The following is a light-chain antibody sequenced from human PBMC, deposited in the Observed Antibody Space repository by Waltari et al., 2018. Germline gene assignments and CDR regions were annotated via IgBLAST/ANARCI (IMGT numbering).Light chain of an antibody. CDR3: QQSYNAPYT. CDR2: VAS. CDR1: QSISNY. Sequence: DIQMTQSPSSLPASVGDRVTTTCRSSQSISNYLNWYQHKPGEPPKLLVYVASNLQRGVPSRFSGSGSETDFTLTISSLQLEDFATYYCQQSYNAPYTFGQGTNVEIK. V-gene: IGKV1-39*01. J-gene: IGKJ2*01.